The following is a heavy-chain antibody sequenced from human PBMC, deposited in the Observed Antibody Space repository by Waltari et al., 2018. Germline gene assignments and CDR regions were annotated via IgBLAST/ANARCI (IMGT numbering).Heavy chain of an antibody. CDR2: SSSSGSTI. D-gene: IGHD2-21*01. V-gene: IGHV3-48*03. CDR3: AVVGGHPADVFDF. Sequence: EGLLVESGGDLVQPGGSLRLSCAGSGVSFSAYELVWVRQAPGKGLEWVSYSSSSGSTIHYADSVKGRFTISRDNDRNSLFLQMNSLRAEDTAVYYCAVVGGHPADVFDFWGQGTMVTVSS. CDR1: GVSFSAYE. J-gene: IGHJ3*01.